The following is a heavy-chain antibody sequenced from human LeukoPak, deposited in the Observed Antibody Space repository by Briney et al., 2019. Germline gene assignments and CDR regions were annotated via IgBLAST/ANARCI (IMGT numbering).Heavy chain of an antibody. J-gene: IGHJ6*03. Sequence: GASVKVSCKASGYTFTSYDINWVRQATGQGLEWMEWMNPNSGNTGYAQKFQGRVTMTRNTSISTAYMELSSLRSEDTAVYYCALIAAAGTGGSYYYYYMDVWGKGTTVTVSS. D-gene: IGHD6-13*01. CDR3: ALIAAAGTGGSYYYYYMDV. CDR1: GYTFTSYD. CDR2: MNPNSGNT. V-gene: IGHV1-8*01.